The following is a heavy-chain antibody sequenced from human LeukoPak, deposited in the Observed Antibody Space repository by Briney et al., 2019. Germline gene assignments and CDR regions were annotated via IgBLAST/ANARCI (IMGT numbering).Heavy chain of an antibody. D-gene: IGHD2-2*03. CDR2: ISYDGSNK. CDR1: GFTFSSYA. CDR3: ARLDDYFDY. V-gene: IGHV3-30-3*01. J-gene: IGHJ4*02. Sequence: GGSLRLSCAASGFTFSSYAMHWVRQALGKGLEWVAVISYDGSNKYYADSVKGRFTISRDNSKNTLYLQMNSLRAEDTAVYYCARLDDYFDYWGQGTLVTVSS.